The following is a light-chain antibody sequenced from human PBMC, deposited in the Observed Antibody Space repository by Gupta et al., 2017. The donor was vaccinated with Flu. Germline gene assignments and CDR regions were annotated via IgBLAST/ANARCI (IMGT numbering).Light chain of an antibody. CDR3: AAWDDSLNGHYV. CDR2: GNS. V-gene: IGLV1-44*01. CDR1: SSNIGSNA. J-gene: IGLJ1*01. Sequence: SVLAQPPSASGTTAQRVTISCSGSSSNIGSNAVNWYQQDPATAPKLLIYGNSQRPSGVPDRCSGCRSGTSAALAISGLQSEDEADYYCAAWDDSLNGHYVFGTGTKVTAL.